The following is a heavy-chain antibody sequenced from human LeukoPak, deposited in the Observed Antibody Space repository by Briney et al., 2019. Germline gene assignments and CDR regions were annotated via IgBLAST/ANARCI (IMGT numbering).Heavy chain of an antibody. V-gene: IGHV1-18*01. CDR1: GYTFTTYG. D-gene: IGHD3-22*01. J-gene: IGHJ6*02. CDR2: VSAYSGDT. CDR3: ARVWYDSDNHLYFYYGLDV. Sequence: ASVKVSCKASGYTFTTYGITWVRQAPGQGLEWMGWVSAYSGDTDYAQSLQGRVTMTTDTSTSTAYMELTTLRSDDTAVYYCARVWYDSDNHLYFYYGLDVWGQGTTVTVSS.